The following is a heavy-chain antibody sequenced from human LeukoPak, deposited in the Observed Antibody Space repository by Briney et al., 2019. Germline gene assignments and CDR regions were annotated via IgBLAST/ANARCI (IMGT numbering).Heavy chain of an antibody. V-gene: IGHV4-61*09. J-gene: IGHJ4*02. CDR3: VQTTGWPGFDY. CDR1: GGSISSGSYY. CDR2: IYSGVPT. Sequence: SETLSLTCTVSGGSISSGSYYWSWIRQPAGKGLEWIGNIYSGVPTYFNPSLKSRVIISVDTSKNQFSLNLTSVTAADTAMYYCVQTTGWPGFDYWGQGILVTVSS. D-gene: IGHD1-1*01.